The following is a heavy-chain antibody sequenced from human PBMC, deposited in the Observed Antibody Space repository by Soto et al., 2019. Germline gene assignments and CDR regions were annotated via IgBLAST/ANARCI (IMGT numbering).Heavy chain of an antibody. CDR1: GASVNIGTYY. D-gene: IGHD2-21*01. V-gene: IGHV4-61*01. J-gene: IGHJ4*02. CDR3: TRGGDAYKNGH. CDR2: IHYSGST. Sequence: PSETLSLTFTVPGASVNIGTYYGSWSRQPPGKGLEWIGFIHYSGSTNYNPSLKSRVTISVDTSKNQFSLKLTSVNAADTAVYYCTRGGDAYKNGHWGQGTLVTVS.